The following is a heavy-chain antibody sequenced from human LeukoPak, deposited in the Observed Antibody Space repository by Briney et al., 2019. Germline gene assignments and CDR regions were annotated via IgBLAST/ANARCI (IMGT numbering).Heavy chain of an antibody. CDR3: ARAGRGRDTSHYYFDS. CDR1: GFNFGDYP. J-gene: IGHJ4*02. V-gene: IGHV3-30*04. Sequence: GESLRLSCAASGFNFGDYPMHWVRQAPGRGPEYVAGIWFDESSQRYADSVEGRFTISRDNSKNTVFLQMRSVRVEDTTVYFCARAGRGRDTSHYYFDSWGRGTQVSVSS. D-gene: IGHD3-10*01. CDR2: IWFDESSQ.